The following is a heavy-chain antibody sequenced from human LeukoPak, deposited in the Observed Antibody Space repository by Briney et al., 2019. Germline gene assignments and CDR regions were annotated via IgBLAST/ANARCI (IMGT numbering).Heavy chain of an antibody. Sequence: PSETLPLTCAVYGGSFSGYYWSWIRQPPGKGLEWIGEINHSGSTNYNPSLKSRVTISVDTSKNQFSLKLSSVTAADTAVYYCACSSTNYYYYGMDVWGQGTTVTVSS. CDR2: INHSGST. CDR1: GGSFSGYY. J-gene: IGHJ6*02. D-gene: IGHD2-2*01. V-gene: IGHV4-34*01. CDR3: ACSSTNYYYYGMDV.